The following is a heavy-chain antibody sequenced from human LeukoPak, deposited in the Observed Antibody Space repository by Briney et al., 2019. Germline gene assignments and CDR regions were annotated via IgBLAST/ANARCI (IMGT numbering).Heavy chain of an antibody. Sequence: PAGSLRLSCAASGFTFSSYAMRWVRQAAGKGLEWVAVISYDGSNKYYADSVKGRFPISRNNSKNTLYLQMNSLRAEDTAVYYCARDHDVLTGYYNEWNPFDYWGQGTLVTVSS. CDR2: ISYDGSNK. CDR3: ARDHDVLTGYYNEWNPFDY. V-gene: IGHV3-30*04. D-gene: IGHD3-9*01. CDR1: GFTFSSYA. J-gene: IGHJ4*02.